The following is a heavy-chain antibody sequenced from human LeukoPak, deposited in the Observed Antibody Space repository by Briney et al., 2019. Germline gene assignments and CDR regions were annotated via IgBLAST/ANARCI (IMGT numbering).Heavy chain of an antibody. J-gene: IGHJ4*02. V-gene: IGHV3-74*01. CDR1: GFNFPTSW. CDR3: ARNSEMNFGY. D-gene: IGHD2/OR15-2a*01. CDR2: INGDGSTR. Sequence: PGGSLRLSCATSGFNFPTSWMHWVRQAPGKGRVWVSRINGDGSTRNYADSVRGRFTISRDNAENTVYLQMKSLRAEDTAVYYCARNSEMNFGYWGQGTLVTVS.